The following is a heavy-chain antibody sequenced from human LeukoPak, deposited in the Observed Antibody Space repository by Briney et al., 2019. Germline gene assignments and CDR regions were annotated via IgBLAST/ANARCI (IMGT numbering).Heavy chain of an antibody. D-gene: IGHD3-22*01. J-gene: IGHJ4*02. CDR2: IKQDGSEK. Sequence: GGSLRLSRAASGFTFSSYWMSWVRQAPGKGLEWVANIKQDGSEKHYVDSVKGRFTISRDNAKNSLYLQMNSLRAEDTAVYYCARGTYYYDSSGYYDFDYWGQGTLVTVSS. CDR1: GFTFSSYW. CDR3: ARGTYYYDSSGYYDFDY. V-gene: IGHV3-7*01.